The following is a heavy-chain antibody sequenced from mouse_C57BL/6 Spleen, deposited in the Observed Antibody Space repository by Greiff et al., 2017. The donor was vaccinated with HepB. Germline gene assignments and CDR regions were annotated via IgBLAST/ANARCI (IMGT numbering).Heavy chain of an antibody. J-gene: IGHJ4*01. CDR1: GYTFTSYW. CDR2: IDPSDSYT. V-gene: IGHV1-50*01. D-gene: IGHD1-1*01. Sequence: VQLQQPGAELVKPGASVKLSCKASGYTFTSYWMQWVKQRPGQGLEWIGEIDPSDSYTNYNQKFKGKATLTVDTSSSTAYMQLSSLTSEDSAVYYCARDNYGSSHYAMDYWGQGTSVTVSS. CDR3: ARDNYGSSHYAMDY.